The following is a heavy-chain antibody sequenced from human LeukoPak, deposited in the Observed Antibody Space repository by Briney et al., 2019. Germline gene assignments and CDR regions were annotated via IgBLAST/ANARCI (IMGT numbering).Heavy chain of an antibody. Sequence: ASVKLSFNSSGYTFTINGISWVRLPPGQGLELMGWISVNHGSTNYAQKLQGRVTMTTDTSTSTAYMELRSLSSDDTAVYYCARDLEDCSGGSCYVDYWGQGTLVTVSS. CDR1: GYTFTING. D-gene: IGHD2-15*01. CDR3: ARDLEDCSGGSCYVDY. J-gene: IGHJ4*02. CDR2: ISVNHGST. V-gene: IGHV1-18*01.